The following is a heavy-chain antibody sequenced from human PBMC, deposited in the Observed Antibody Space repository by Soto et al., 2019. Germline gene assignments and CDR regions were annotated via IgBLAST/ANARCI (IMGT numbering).Heavy chain of an antibody. CDR2: GYYSGST. V-gene: IGHV4-59*01. Sequence: SGTLSLTCTVSGTSMSIYFWSWMRQPPGKGLEWIGYGYYSGSTLYNPSLKSRVTISLDTSKNHFSLRLSSVTSADTAVYYCARGDYVLGPDYWGQGTLVTVSS. J-gene: IGHJ4*02. CDR1: GTSMSIYF. CDR3: ARGDYVLGPDY. D-gene: IGHD4-17*01.